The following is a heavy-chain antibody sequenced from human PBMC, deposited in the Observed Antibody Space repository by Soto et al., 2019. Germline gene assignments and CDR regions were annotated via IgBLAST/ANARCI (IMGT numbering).Heavy chain of an antibody. D-gene: IGHD4-17*01. CDR2: INHSGST. CDR1: GGSFSGYY. J-gene: IGHJ4*02. Sequence: QVQLQQWGAGLLKPSETLSLTCAVYGGSFSGYYWSWIRQPPGKGLEWIGEINHSGSTNYNPSLKSRVTISVDTSKNQFSLKLSSVTAAATAVYYCARGGQMTTVTTGLDYWGKGTLVTVSS. CDR3: ARGGQMTTVTTGLDY. V-gene: IGHV4-34*01.